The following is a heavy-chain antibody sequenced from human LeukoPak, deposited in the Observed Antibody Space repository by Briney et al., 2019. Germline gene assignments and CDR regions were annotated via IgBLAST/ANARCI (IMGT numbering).Heavy chain of an antibody. CDR2: IYYSGST. J-gene: IGHJ5*02. CDR1: GGSISSYY. D-gene: IGHD6-13*01. Sequence: SETLSLTCTVSGGSISSYYWSWIRQPPGKGLEWIGYIYYSGSTNYNPSLKSRVTISVDTSKNQFSLKLSSVTAADTAVYYCARGGAAVGDWFDPWGQGTLVTVSS. CDR3: ARGGAAVGDWFDP. V-gene: IGHV4-59*01.